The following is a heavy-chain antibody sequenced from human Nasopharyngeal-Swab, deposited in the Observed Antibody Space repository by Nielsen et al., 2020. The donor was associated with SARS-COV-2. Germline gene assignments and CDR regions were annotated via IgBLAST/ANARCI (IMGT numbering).Heavy chain of an antibody. Sequence: GESLKISCAASEFTFSSYWMTWVRQAPGKGLEWVAYLKQDGSEEYYVDSVKGRFTISRDNAKNSLYLQMSSLRAEDTAVYYCARMNYYFYYGMDVWGQGATVTVSS. CDR2: LKQDGSEE. V-gene: IGHV3-7*01. CDR1: EFTFSSYW. CDR3: ARMNYYFYYGMDV. J-gene: IGHJ6*02.